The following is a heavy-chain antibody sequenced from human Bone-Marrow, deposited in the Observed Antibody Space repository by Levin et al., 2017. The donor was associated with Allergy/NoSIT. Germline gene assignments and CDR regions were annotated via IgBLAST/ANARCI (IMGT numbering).Heavy chain of an antibody. Sequence: ASVKVSCKASGYTFTAYYMHWVRQAPGQGPEWMGWIDPDRGATKYAQKFQGRATMTRDASMTTAYMELSGLKSDDTAVYYCALRVGELFVYYWGQGTLVTVSS. CDR2: IDPDRGAT. J-gene: IGHJ4*02. V-gene: IGHV1-2*02. CDR1: GYTFTAYY. CDR3: ALRVGELFVYY. D-gene: IGHD3-10*01.